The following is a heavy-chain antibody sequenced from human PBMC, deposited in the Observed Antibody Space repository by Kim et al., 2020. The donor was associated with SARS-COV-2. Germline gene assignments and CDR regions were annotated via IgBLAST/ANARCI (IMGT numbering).Heavy chain of an antibody. CDR1: GFTFSSYA. Sequence: GGSLRLSCAASGFTFSSYAMSWVRQAPGKGLEWVSAISGSGGSTYYADSVKGRFTISRDNSKNTLYLQMNSLRAEDTAVYYCAKVTGAVWGVSIDTFDIWGQGTMVTVSS. V-gene: IGHV3-23*01. J-gene: IGHJ3*02. D-gene: IGHD3-10*01. CDR2: ISGSGGST. CDR3: AKVTGAVWGVSIDTFDI.